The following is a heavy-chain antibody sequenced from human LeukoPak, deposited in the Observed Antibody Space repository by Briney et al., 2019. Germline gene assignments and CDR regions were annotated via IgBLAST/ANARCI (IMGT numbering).Heavy chain of an antibody. D-gene: IGHD5-18*01. V-gene: IGHV4-34*01. CDR1: GGSFSGYY. J-gene: IGHJ4*02. Sequence: SETLSLTCAVYGGSFSGYYWSWIRQPPGKGLEWIGEINHSGSTNYNPSLKSRVTISVDTSKNQFSLKLSSVTAADTAVYYCARGGYNYGFYYFDYWGQGTLVTVSS. CDR3: ARGGYNYGFYYFDY. CDR2: INHSGST.